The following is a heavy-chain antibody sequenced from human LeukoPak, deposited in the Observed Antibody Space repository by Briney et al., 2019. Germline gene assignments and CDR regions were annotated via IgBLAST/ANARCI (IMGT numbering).Heavy chain of an antibody. J-gene: IGHJ6*02. V-gene: IGHV4-59*01. D-gene: IGHD4/OR15-4a*01. CDR2: IYYSGTT. Sequence: SETLSLTCTVSGGSISHYYWSWIRQPPGKGLEWIGYIYYSGTTNYNPSLKSRVTISVDTSKNQFSLKLSSVTAADTAVYYCAREDPKTKVPEGMDVWGQGTTVTVSS. CDR1: GGSISHYY. CDR3: AREDPKTKVPEGMDV.